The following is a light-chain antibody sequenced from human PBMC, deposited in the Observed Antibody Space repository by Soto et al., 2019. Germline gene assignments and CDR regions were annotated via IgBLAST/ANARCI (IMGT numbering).Light chain of an antibody. V-gene: IGKV3-15*01. CDR3: QHYNNWPFT. Sequence: EIVMTQSPATLSVSPGERATLSCRASQSVSSNLAWYQQKPGQAPTLLIYGASARATGTPARFSGSGSGTEFTLTISSLQSEDFAVYYCQHYNNWPFTFGQGTKLEI. CDR2: GAS. CDR1: QSVSSN. J-gene: IGKJ2*01.